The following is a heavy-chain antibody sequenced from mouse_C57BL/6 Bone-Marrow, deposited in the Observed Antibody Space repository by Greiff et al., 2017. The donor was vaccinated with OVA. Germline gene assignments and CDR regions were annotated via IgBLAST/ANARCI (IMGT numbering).Heavy chain of an antibody. Sequence: EVQRVESGGGLVKPGGSLKLSCAASGFTFSDYGMHWVRQAPEKGLEWVAYISSGSSTIYYADTVKGRFTISRDNAKNTLFLQMTSLRSEDTAMYYCATYGRYAMDYWGQGTSVTVSS. D-gene: IGHD1-1*01. J-gene: IGHJ4*01. V-gene: IGHV5-17*01. CDR1: GFTFSDYG. CDR2: ISSGSSTI. CDR3: ATYGRYAMDY.